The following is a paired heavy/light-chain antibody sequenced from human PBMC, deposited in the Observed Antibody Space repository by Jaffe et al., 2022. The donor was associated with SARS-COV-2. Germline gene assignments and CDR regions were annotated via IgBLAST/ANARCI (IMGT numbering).Light chain of an antibody. CDR2: AAS. CDR3: LQYNSYPLT. Sequence: DIQMTQSPSSLSASVGDRVTITCRASQGIRNDLGWYQQKPGKAPKRLVYAASSLQSGVPSRFSGSGSGTEFTLTVSSLQPEDFATYYCLQYNSYPLTFGGGTKVEIK. CDR1: QGIRND. V-gene: IGKV1-17*01. J-gene: IGKJ4*01.
Heavy chain of an antibody. CDR2: IFYSGST. Sequence: QLQVQESGPGLVKTSETLSLTCTVSGGSISSSNYYWGWIRQPPGKGLEWIGSIFYSGSTFYSPSLQSRVTTSVDTSKNQLSLKLSSVTAADTAVYYCARSRRGYSYDDAFDIWGQGTMVTVSS. J-gene: IGHJ3*02. D-gene: IGHD3-22*01. CDR3: ARSRRGYSYDDAFDI. V-gene: IGHV4-39*01. CDR1: GGSISSSNYY.